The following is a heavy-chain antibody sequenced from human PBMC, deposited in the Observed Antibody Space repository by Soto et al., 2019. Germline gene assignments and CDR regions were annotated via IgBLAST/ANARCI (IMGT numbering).Heavy chain of an antibody. CDR1: VDTLTTYD. V-gene: IGHV1-8*01. CDR3: TTTGTIDY. CDR2: MDPNSGST. Sequence: GASVKASCKARVDTLTTYDINWVRQAPGQGLEWLGWMDPNSGSTGYAQNFQGRITMTRNISRNTAHMELSSLKTEDTAVYYCTTTGTIDYLVQGALVTVSS. D-gene: IGHD1-1*01. J-gene: IGHJ4*02.